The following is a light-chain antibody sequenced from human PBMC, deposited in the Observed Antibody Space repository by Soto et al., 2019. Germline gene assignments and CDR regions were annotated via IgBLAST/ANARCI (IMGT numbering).Light chain of an antibody. CDR2: EDT. J-gene: IGLJ1*01. CDR3: QAWDSATYV. V-gene: IGLV3-1*01. Sequence: SYELTQPPSVSVSLGQTASITCSGDKLGNQFVCWYQHKPGQSPVLVIYEDTKRPSGIPERFSGSSSGNTATLTISGTQPMDEADYYCQAWDSATYVFGPGTKVTVL. CDR1: KLGNQF.